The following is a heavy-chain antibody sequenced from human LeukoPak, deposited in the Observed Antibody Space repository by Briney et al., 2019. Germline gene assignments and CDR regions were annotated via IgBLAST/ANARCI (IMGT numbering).Heavy chain of an antibody. J-gene: IGHJ6*03. Sequence: PSQTLSLTCTVSGGSISSGNYYWSWIRQPAGKGLEWIGRIYTSGSTNYNPSLKSRVTISVDTSKNQFSLKLSSVTAADTAVYYCARGVAARPNYYYMDVWGKGTTVTVSS. CDR1: GGSISSGNYY. CDR3: ARGVAARPNYYYMDV. D-gene: IGHD6-6*01. CDR2: IYTSGST. V-gene: IGHV4-61*02.